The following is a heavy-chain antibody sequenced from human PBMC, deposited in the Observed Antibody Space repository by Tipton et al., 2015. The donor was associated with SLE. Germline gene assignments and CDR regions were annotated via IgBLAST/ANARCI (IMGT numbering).Heavy chain of an antibody. CDR2: IYHSGST. V-gene: IGHV4-31*03. D-gene: IGHD3-3*01. CDR3: ARGAKYYGYWSRHQNYFDF. Sequence: TLSLTCTLSGDSISSGGYYWSWIRQHPGKGLEWIGYIYHSGSTYYNPSLKSRVTISVDTSKNQFSLRLSSVTAADTAVYFCARGAKYYGYWSRHQNYFDFWGQGTLVTVSS. J-gene: IGHJ4*02. CDR1: GDSISSGGYY.